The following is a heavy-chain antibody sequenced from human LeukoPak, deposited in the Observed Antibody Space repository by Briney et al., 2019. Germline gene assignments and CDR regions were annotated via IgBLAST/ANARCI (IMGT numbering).Heavy chain of an antibody. CDR2: ISGSGGST. Sequence: PGGSLRLSCAASGFTFTSYAMTWVRQAPGKGLEWVSTISGSGGSTHHADSVKGRFAISRDNSKNTLYLQMNSLRTEDAAIYYCAKACGSTYNYYMDVWGKGTAVTVSS. D-gene: IGHD3-10*01. CDR3: AKACGSTYNYYMDV. J-gene: IGHJ6*03. V-gene: IGHV3-23*01. CDR1: GFTFTSYA.